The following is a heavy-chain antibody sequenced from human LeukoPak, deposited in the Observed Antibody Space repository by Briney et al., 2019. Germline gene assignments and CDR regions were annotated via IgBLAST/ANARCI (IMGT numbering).Heavy chain of an antibody. CDR1: EFPFSHYS. J-gene: IGHJ3*02. CDR3: VRGPGTVHDALDI. V-gene: IGHV3-23*01. CDR2: IGASGSST. Sequence: GGSLRLSCADSEFPFSHYSMNWVRQAPGKGLEWVSGIGASGSSTYYGDPVKGRFTISRDNSKTTLFLQMNSLRAEDTAVYYCVRGPGTVHDALDIWGQGTMVTVSS. D-gene: IGHD6-13*01.